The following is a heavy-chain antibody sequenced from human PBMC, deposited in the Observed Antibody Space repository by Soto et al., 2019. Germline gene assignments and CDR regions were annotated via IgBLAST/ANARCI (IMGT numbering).Heavy chain of an antibody. CDR1: GXTFSSYS. D-gene: IGHD6-13*01. V-gene: IGHV3-30-3*01. CDR2: ISYDGSNK. Sequence: GSLRLSCAASGXTFSSYSMHWVRQAPGEGLEWVAVISYDGSNKYYADYVKGRFTISRDNSKNTLYLKMNSLRSEDTAFYYFARDLQQLPGYWGQGTLGTVS. CDR3: ARDLQQLPGY. J-gene: IGHJ4*02.